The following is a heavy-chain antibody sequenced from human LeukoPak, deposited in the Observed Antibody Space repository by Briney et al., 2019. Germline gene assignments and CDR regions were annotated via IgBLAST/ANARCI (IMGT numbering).Heavy chain of an antibody. CDR2: ISHDRSNS. V-gene: IGHV3-30-3*01. D-gene: IGHD3-10*01. J-gene: IGHJ4*02. CDR1: GFTFSNYS. CDR3: ARGLSGSYMSDY. Sequence: GGSLRLSCAVSGFTFSNYSMHWARQAPGKGLEWVSFISHDRSNSCHADSVKGRFTISRDNSKNTLYLQMNSLTDEDTAVYYCARGLSGSYMSDYWGQGTLVTVSS.